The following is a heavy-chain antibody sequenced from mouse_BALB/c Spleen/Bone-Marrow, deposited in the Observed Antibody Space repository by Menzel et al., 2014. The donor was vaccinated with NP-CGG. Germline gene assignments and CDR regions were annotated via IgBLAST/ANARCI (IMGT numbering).Heavy chain of an antibody. CDR3: ARGGNPFAY. Sequence: EVMLVESGGGLVQPGGSLKLSCAASGFTFSSYTMSWVRQTPEKRLEWVAYISNGGGSTYYPGTVKGRFTISRDNAKNTLYLQMSSLKSEDTAMYYCARGGNPFAYWGQGTLVTVSA. V-gene: IGHV5-12-2*01. CDR2: ISNGGGST. J-gene: IGHJ3*01. CDR1: GFTFSSYT. D-gene: IGHD1-1*02.